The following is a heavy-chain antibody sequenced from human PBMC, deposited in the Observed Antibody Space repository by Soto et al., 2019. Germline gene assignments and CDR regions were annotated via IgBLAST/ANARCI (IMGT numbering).Heavy chain of an antibody. D-gene: IGHD3-10*02. J-gene: IGHJ2*01. Sequence: PGKGLEWIGRISYSGSTYYNPSLKSRVTISVDPSKNQFSLKLCCVTAADTAVYFFFFQAEDGIRDVRSVSAFLLNRSSDL. CDR2: ISYSGST. CDR3: FFQAEDGIRDVRSVSAFLLNRSSDL. V-gene: IGHV4-39*01.